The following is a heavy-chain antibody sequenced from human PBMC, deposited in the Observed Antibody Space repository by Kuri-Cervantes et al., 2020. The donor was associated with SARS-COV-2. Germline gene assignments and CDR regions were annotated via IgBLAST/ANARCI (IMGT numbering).Heavy chain of an antibody. CDR1: GYSISSGYY. J-gene: IGHJ2*01. CDR3: ARTARHFDL. D-gene: IGHD5-18*01. Sequence: GSLRLSCAVSGYSISSGYYWGWIRQPPGKGLEWTGSIYHSGSTYYNPSLKSRVTISVDTSKNQFSLKLSSVTAADTAVYYCARTARHFDLWGRGTLVTVSS. V-gene: IGHV4-38-2*01. CDR2: IYHSGST.